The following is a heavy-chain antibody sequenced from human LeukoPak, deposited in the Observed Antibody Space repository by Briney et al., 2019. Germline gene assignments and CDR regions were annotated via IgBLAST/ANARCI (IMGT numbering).Heavy chain of an antibody. D-gene: IGHD3-22*01. CDR1: GFTVSSNY. J-gene: IGHJ6*02. Sequence: GGSLRLSCAASGFTVSSNYMSWVRQAPGKGLEWVSVIYSGGSTYYADSVKGRFTISRDNSKNTLYLQMNSLRAEDTAVYYCAREDDSRGYYYYGMDVWGQGTTVTVSS. CDR2: IYSGGST. CDR3: AREDDSRGYYYYGMDV. V-gene: IGHV3-66*01.